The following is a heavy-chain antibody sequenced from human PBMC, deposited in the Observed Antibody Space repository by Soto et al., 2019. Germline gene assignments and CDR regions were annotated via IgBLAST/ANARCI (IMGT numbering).Heavy chain of an antibody. CDR1: GFTFSSYD. D-gene: IGHD2-15*01. Sequence: EVQLVESGGGLIQPGGSLRLSCAASGFTFSSYDMHWVRQAAGKGLEWVSGIGCAGDTDYQGAVKGRFTNSRENAKNSLYLQMNSRRAGDTAMNHCARERLATGAALSYMDVWGKGTTVSVSS. CDR2: IGCAGDT. V-gene: IGHV3-13*01. J-gene: IGHJ6*03. CDR3: ARERLATGAALSYMDV.